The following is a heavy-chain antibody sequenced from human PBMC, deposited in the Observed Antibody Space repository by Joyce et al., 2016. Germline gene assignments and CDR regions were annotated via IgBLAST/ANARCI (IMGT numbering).Heavy chain of an antibody. CDR1: GFTVSSNY. D-gene: IGHD2-8*01. CDR3: ARGVFS. CDR2: IYSGGER. J-gene: IGHJ5*02. Sequence: EVQLVESGGGLIRPGGSLRLSCAASGFTVSSNYMTWVGQAPGKGLEWVSVIYSGGERIYADSVKGRFTISRVNSKNTLYLQMNNLKADDTAVYYCARGVFSWGQGILVSVAS. V-gene: IGHV3-53*01.